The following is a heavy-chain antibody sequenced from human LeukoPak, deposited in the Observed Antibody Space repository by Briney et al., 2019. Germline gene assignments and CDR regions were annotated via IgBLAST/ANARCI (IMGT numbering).Heavy chain of an antibody. D-gene: IGHD6-19*01. J-gene: IGHJ4*02. CDR1: GGSMNSYY. CDR2: IYYSGST. Sequence: PSETLSLTCTVSGGSMNSYYWSWIRQPPGKGLEWIGYIYYSGSTNYNPSLKSRITISVDTSKNQFSLKLSSVTAADTAVYYCARIGEQWLPRGYFDYWGQGTLVTVSS. CDR3: ARIGEQWLPRGYFDY. V-gene: IGHV4-59*01.